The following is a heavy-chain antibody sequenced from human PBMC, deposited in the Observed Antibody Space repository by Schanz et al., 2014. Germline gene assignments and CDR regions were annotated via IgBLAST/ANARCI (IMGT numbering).Heavy chain of an antibody. D-gene: IGHD1-1*01. J-gene: IGHJ4*02. CDR2: ISFDGSNK. CDR3: VKLPGATGTTSHFDY. CDR1: RFTFSNYA. Sequence: VQLVESGGGLVQPGGSLRLSCAASRFTFSNYAMHWVRQAPGKGPEWMAVISFDGSNKYYADSVKGRFTISRDNSKNTLYLQMNSLRAEDTAVYYCVKLPGATGTTSHFDYWGQGTLVTVSS. V-gene: IGHV3-30*18.